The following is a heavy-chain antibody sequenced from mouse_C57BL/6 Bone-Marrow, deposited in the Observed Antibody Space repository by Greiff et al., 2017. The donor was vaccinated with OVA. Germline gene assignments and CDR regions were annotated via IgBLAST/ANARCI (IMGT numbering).Heavy chain of an antibody. V-gene: IGHV2-2*01. J-gene: IGHJ1*03. D-gene: IGHD1-1*01. CDR3: ARFGTTVVATSSSWYFDV. CDR1: GFSLTSYG. CDR2: IWSGGST. Sequence: QVQLKESGPGLVQPSQSLSITCTVSGFSLTSYGVHWVRQSPGKGLEWLGVIWSGGSTDYNAAFISRLSISKDNSKSQVFFKMNNLQADDTAIYYCARFGTTVVATSSSWYFDVWGTGTTVTVSS.